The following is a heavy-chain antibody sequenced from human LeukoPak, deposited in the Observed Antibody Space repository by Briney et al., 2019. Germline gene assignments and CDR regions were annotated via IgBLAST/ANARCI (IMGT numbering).Heavy chain of an antibody. CDR2: IYYSGST. Sequence: SQTLSLTCTVSGGSISSSSYYWGWIRQPPGKGLEWIGSIYYSGSTYYNPSLKSRVTISVDTSKNQFSLKLSSVTAADTAVYYCARRGDYYDSSGYYYSYWGQGTLVTVSS. D-gene: IGHD3-22*01. CDR3: ARRGDYYDSSGYYYSY. CDR1: GGSISSSSYY. V-gene: IGHV4-39*01. J-gene: IGHJ4*02.